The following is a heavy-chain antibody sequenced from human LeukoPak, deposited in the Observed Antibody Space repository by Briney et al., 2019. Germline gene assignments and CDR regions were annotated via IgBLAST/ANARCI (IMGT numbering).Heavy chain of an antibody. CDR1: GGSISSGNW. CDR3: ASRIAAPGTETTFDY. J-gene: IGHJ4*02. D-gene: IGHD6-13*01. Sequence: SGTLSLTCTVSGGSISSGNWWSWVRQPPGKGLEWIGEIYHSGSTNYNPSLKSRVTISVDKSKNQFSLNLSSVTAADTAVYYCASRIAAPGTETTFDYWGQGTLVTVSS. CDR2: IYHSGST. V-gene: IGHV4-4*02.